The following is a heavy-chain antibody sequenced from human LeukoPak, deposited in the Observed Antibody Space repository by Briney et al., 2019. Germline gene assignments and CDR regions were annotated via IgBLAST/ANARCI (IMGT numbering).Heavy chain of an antibody. CDR1: GFAIRNYG. CDR2: IGVSNTYI. CDR3: ARDHAYYYYMDV. V-gene: IGHV3-21*01. J-gene: IGHJ6*03. Sequence: PGGSLRLSCAVPGFAIRNYGMNWIRQAPGKGLEWVSSIGVSNTYIYYADSLRGRFTISRDNAKNLLYLQMSSLRVDDTAVYYCARDHAYYYYMDVWGKGTTVTVSS.